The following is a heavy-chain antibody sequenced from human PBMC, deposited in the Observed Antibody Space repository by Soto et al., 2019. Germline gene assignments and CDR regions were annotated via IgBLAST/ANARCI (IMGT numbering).Heavy chain of an antibody. Sequence: QVQLLQSGAEVKKPGASVKVSCKASGYTFTSYAMHWVRQAPGQRLEWMGWINAGNGNTKYSQKFQGRVTITRDTSVSTAYMELSSLRSEDTAVYYCARRARYDYVWGSYRQNDDAFDIWGQGTMVTVSS. CDR2: INAGNGNT. CDR1: GYTFTSYA. CDR3: ARRARYDYVWGSYRQNDDAFDI. V-gene: IGHV1-3*01. J-gene: IGHJ3*02. D-gene: IGHD3-16*02.